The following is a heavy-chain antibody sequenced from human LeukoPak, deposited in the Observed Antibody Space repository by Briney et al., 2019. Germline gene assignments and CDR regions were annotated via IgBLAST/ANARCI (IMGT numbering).Heavy chain of an antibody. J-gene: IGHJ4*02. CDR2: ISVYNGDT. D-gene: IGHD3-10*01. CDR3: ARDGGLYYGSGTFVGV. V-gene: IGHV1-18*01. CDR1: GYSFSTFG. Sequence: ASVKVSCKPSGYSFSTFGISWGRQAPGQGLGWMGWISVYNGDTKYAQNLQGRVTMSTDTSTSTAYMELRSLRFDDTAVYYCARDGGLYYGSGTFVGVWGQGTLVTVSS.